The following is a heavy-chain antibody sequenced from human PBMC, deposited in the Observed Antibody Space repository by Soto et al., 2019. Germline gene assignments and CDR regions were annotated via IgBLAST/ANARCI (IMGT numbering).Heavy chain of an antibody. J-gene: IGHJ6*03. V-gene: IGHV4-34*01. CDR1: GGSFSGYY. D-gene: IGHD1-7*01. CDR3: ASLGTGTTFGYYYYIDV. CDR2: INHSGST. Sequence: SETLSLTCAVYGGSFSGYYWSWIRQPPGKGLEWIGEINHSGSTNYNPSLKSRVTISVDTSKNQFSLKLSSVTAADTAVYYCASLGTGTTFGYYYYIDVWGKGTTVTVSS.